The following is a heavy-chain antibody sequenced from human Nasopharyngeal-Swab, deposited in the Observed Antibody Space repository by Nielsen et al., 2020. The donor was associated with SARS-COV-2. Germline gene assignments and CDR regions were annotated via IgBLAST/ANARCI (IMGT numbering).Heavy chain of an antibody. CDR1: GGSISSSSYY. CDR3: ARDPISVVPAADDAFDI. V-gene: IGHV4-61*01. CDR2: IYYSGST. J-gene: IGHJ3*02. D-gene: IGHD2-2*01. Sequence: GSLRLSCTVSGGSISSSSYYWGWIRQPPGKGLEWIGYIYYSGSTNYNPSLKSRVTISVDTSKNQFSLKLSSVTAADTAVYYCARDPISVVPAADDAFDIWGQGTMVTVSS.